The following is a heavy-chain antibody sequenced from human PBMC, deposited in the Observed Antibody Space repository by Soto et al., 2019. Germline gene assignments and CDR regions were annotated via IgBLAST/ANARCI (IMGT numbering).Heavy chain of an antibody. CDR3: AKNQGVELVPLATVDWFDP. Sequence: GGSLRLSCAASGFTFENFGMSWVRQAPGKGLEWISSISGSGFKKYYADSVKGRFTISRDNSKSKVYLELNNLSAEDTAVYHCAKNQGVELVPLATVDWFDPWGQGSVVTVSS. CDR2: ISGSGFKK. V-gene: IGHV3-23*01. J-gene: IGHJ5*02. CDR1: GFTFENFG. D-gene: IGHD1-26*01.